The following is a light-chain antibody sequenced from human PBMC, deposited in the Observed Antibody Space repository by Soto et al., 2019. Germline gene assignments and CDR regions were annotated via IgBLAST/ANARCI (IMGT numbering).Light chain of an antibody. CDR3: QQYNHYWT. Sequence: DIQMTQSPSTLSASVGDRVTITCRASQSISSWLAWYQQKPGKAPKVLIYDASSVESGVPSRFSGSGSGTEFSLTISSLQPDDFATYYCQQYNHYWTFGQGTRVEIK. CDR2: DAS. J-gene: IGKJ1*01. CDR1: QSISSW. V-gene: IGKV1-5*01.